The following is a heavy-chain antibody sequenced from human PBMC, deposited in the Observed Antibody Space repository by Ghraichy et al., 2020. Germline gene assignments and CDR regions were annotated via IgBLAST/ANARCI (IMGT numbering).Heavy chain of an antibody. CDR1: GGSISSGGYS. V-gene: IGHV4-30-2*01. CDR3: ARARERFGIFYGMDV. CDR2: IYHSGST. Sequence: SETLSLTCAVSGGSISSGGYSWSWIRQPPGKGLEWIGYIYHSGSTYYNPSLKSRVTISVDRSKNQFSLKLSSVTAADTAVYYCARARERFGIFYGMDVWGQGTTVTVSS. D-gene: IGHD3-10*01. J-gene: IGHJ6*02.